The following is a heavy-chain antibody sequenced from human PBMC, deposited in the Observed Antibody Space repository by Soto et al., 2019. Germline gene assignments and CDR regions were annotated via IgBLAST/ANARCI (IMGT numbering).Heavy chain of an antibody. V-gene: IGHV4-30-2*01. CDR2: IYHSGST. CDR3: ARDQLEGNWFDP. Sequence: SETLSLTCAVSGGSISSGGYSWSWIRQPPGKGLEWIGYIYHSGSTYYDPSLKSRVTISVDRSKNQFSLKLSSVTAADTAVYYCARDQLEGNWFDPWGQGTLVTVS. CDR1: GGSISSGGYS. D-gene: IGHD1-1*01. J-gene: IGHJ5*02.